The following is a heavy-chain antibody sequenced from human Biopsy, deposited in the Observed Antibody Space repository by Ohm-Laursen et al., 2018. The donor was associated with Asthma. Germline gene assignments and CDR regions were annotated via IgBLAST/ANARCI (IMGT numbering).Heavy chain of an antibody. Sequence: LRLSCAASGFTVSRDHMFWVRQAPGKGLEWIGCIYYSGETFFNPSLKNPLFMSLDSSKNQFSLKMTSVTVADTAVYFCARNLPGYTYGPFEDWGQGTLVTVSS. CDR3: ARNLPGYTYGPFED. CDR2: IYYSGET. V-gene: IGHV4-59*02. CDR1: GFTVSRDH. J-gene: IGHJ4*02. D-gene: IGHD5-18*01.